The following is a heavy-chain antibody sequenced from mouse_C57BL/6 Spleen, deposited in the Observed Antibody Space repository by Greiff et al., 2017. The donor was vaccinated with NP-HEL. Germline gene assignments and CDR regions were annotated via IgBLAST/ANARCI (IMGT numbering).Heavy chain of an antibody. CDR2: IRNKANGYTT. CDR3: ARPSMVLWYFDV. J-gene: IGHJ1*03. Sequence: DVQLVESGGGLVQPGGSLSLSCAASGFTFTDYYMSWVRQPPGKALEWLGFIRNKANGYTTEYSASVKGRFTISRDNSQSILYLQMNALRAEDSATYYCARPSMVLWYFDVWGTGTTVTVSS. D-gene: IGHD1-1*02. V-gene: IGHV7-3*01. CDR1: GFTFTDYY.